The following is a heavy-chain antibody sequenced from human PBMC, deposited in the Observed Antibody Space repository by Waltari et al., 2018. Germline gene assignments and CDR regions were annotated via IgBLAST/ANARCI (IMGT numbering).Heavy chain of an antibody. Sequence: QVQLVQSGAEVKKPGSSVKVSCKASGGTFSSNVISWVRQAPGQGLEWMGGLTPILGTTNAARKCQGRVRITADESTSTAYMELSSLRSDDSAVYYCARGGAGSIVVLEPAAGFHPFDIWGQGTLVTVSS. D-gene: IGHD2-2*01. V-gene: IGHV1-69*01. CDR2: LTPILGTT. J-gene: IGHJ3*02. CDR1: GGTFSSNV. CDR3: ARGGAGSIVVLEPAAGFHPFDI.